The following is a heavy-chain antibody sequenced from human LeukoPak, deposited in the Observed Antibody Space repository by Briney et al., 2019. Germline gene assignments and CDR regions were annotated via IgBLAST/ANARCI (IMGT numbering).Heavy chain of an antibody. CDR1: GYSISSGYY. CDR3: ARQIHDYGDYFDY. CDR2: IYHSGST. D-gene: IGHD4-17*01. Sequence: SETLSLTCAVSGYSISSGYYWGWIRQPPGKGLEWIGSIYHSGSTYYNPSLKSRVTISVDTSKNQFPLKLSSVTAADTAVYYCARQIHDYGDYFDYWGQGTLVTVSS. V-gene: IGHV4-38-2*01. J-gene: IGHJ4*02.